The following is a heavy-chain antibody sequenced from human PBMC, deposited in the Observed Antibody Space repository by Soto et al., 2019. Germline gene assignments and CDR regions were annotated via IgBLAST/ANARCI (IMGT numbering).Heavy chain of an antibody. CDR2: ISYDGSNK. J-gene: IGHJ4*02. V-gene: IGHV3-30-3*01. CDR3: ARDPGANVLRFLEWLRHFDY. Sequence: GGSLRLSCAASGFTFSSYAMHWVRQAPGKGLEWVAVISYDGSNKYYADSVKGRFTISRDNPKNTLYLQMNSLRAEDTAVYYCARDPGANVLRFLEWLRHFDYWGQGTLVTVSS. CDR1: GFTFSSYA. D-gene: IGHD3-3*01.